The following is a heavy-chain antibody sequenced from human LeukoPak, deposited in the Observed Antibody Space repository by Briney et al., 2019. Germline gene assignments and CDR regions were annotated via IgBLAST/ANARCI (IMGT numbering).Heavy chain of an antibody. D-gene: IGHD4-17*01. V-gene: IGHV1-2*02. CDR2: INPNSGGT. CDR1: GYTFTGYY. J-gene: IGHJ3*02. CDR3: ARDFVTVTGVGAFDI. Sequence: GASVKVSCKASGYTFTGYYMHWVRQAPGQGLEWVGWINPNSGGTNYALKFQGRVTMTRDTSISTAYMELSGLRSDDTAVYYCARDFVTVTGVGAFDIWGQGTMVTVSS.